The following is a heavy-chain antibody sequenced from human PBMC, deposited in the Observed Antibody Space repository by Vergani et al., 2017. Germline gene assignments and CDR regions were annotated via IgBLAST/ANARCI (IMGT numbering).Heavy chain of an antibody. V-gene: IGHV3-23*01. D-gene: IGHD3-22*01. CDR3: AKDAVDSTMMVVVHFDY. CDR1: GFTFSNYA. Sequence: EVQLLESGGGLVQPGGSLRLSCAASGFTFSNYAMSWVRQAPGKGLEWVSAISGSGGNTYYADSVKGRFTISRDNSKNTLYLQMSSLRAEDTAVYYSAKDAVDSTMMVVVHFDYWGQGTLVTVSS. J-gene: IGHJ4*02. CDR2: ISGSGGNT.